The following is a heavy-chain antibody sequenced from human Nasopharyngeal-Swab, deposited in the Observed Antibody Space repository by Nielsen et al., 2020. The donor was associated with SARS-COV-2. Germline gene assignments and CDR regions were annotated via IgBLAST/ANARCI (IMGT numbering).Heavy chain of an antibody. V-gene: IGHV1-69*13. CDR2: IIPIFGTA. J-gene: IGHJ5*02. CDR1: GGTFSSYA. Sequence: SVKVSCKVSGGTFSSYAISWVRQAPGQGLEWMGGIIPIFGTANYAQKFQGRVTITADESTSTAYMELSSLRSEDTAVYYCARGRVPAAGGRAAHLNWFDPWGQGTLVTVSS. D-gene: IGHD2-2*01. CDR3: ARGRVPAAGGRAAHLNWFDP.